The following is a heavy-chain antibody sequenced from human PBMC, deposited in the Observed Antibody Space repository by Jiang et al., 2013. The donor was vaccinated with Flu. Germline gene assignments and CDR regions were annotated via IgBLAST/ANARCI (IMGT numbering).Heavy chain of an antibody. CDR3: ARVAPAGRSITGTDYYYYYMDV. V-gene: IGHV6-1*01. D-gene: IGHD1-7*01. Sequence: QTLSLTCAISGDSVSSNSAAWNWIRQSPSRGLEWLGRTYYRSKWYNDYAVSVKSRITINPDTSKNQFSLQLNSVTPEDTAVYYCARVAPAGRSITGTDYYYYYMDVWGKGTTVTVSS. CDR2: TYYRSKWYN. J-gene: IGHJ6*03. CDR1: GDSVSSNSAA.